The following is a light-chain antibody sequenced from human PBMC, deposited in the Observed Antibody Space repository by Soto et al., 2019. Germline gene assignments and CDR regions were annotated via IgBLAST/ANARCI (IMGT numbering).Light chain of an antibody. J-gene: IGLJ2*01. CDR1: TNDVGGYNY. CDR3: SSYTTNITPVV. Sequence: QSALTQPASVSGSPGQSITISCTGTTNDVGGYNYVSWYQQHPGKAPKLLISEVTNRPSGVSNRFSGSKSGNTASLTISGLQAEDEADYYCSSYTTNITPVVFGGGTQLTVL. V-gene: IGLV2-14*01. CDR2: EVT.